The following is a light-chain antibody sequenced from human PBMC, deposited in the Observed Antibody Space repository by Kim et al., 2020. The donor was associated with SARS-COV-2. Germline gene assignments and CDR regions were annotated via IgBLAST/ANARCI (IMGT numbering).Light chain of an antibody. CDR1: SLRTYY. Sequence: VALGQTVRITCQEDSLRTYYTTWFQQKPGQAPIVVFYGKNNRPSGIPDRFSGSSSGNTASLTITATQAGDEADYYCNSRDNNDNVLFGGGTRLTVL. J-gene: IGLJ2*01. CDR2: GKN. V-gene: IGLV3-19*01. CDR3: NSRDNNDNVL.